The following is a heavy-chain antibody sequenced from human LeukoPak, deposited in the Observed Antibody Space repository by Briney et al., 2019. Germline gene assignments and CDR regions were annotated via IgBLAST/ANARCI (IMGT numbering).Heavy chain of an antibody. CDR1: GGSFSGYY. D-gene: IGHD2-2*01. V-gene: IGHV4-34*01. CDR3: ARHYVGYCSSTSCYLGAFDI. Sequence: PSETLSLTCAVYGGSFSGYYWSWIRQPPGKGLEWIGEINHSGSTNYNPSLKSRVTISVDTSKNQFSLKLSSVTAADTAVYYCARHYVGYCSSTSCYLGAFDIWGQGTMVTVSS. J-gene: IGHJ3*02. CDR2: INHSGST.